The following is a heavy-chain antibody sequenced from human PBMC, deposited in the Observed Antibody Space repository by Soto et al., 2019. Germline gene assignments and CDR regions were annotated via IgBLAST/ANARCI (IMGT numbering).Heavy chain of an antibody. Sequence: RLSCSGFGFSINTYWMNWIRQTPGKGLEWVANINPEGNAKTYVDPVKGRFFVSRDKTRNSLDLQMTSLRVEDSAIYFCAAWDISNIWGQGILVNVSS. CDR1: GFSINTYW. J-gene: IGHJ4*02. V-gene: IGHV3-7*01. CDR2: INPEGNAK. CDR3: AAWDISNI. D-gene: IGHD2-15*01.